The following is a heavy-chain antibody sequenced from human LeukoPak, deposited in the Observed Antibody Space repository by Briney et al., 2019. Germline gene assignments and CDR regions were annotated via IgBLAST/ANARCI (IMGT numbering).Heavy chain of an antibody. D-gene: IGHD1-26*01. J-gene: IGHJ4*02. CDR1: GYTFGSYD. V-gene: IGHV1-8*01. CDR2: MNPNSGNT. CDR3: ATPLGTTTYYFDY. Sequence: GASVKVSCKASGYTFGSYDINWVRQATGQGLEWMGWMNPNSGNTGYTQKFQGRVTMTRNTSISTAYMELSSLRSEDTAVYYCATPLGTTTYYFDYWGQGTLVTVSS.